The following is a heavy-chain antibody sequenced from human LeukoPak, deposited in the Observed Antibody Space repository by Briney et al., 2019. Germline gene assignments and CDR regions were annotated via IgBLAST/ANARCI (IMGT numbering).Heavy chain of an antibody. Sequence: SETLSLTCAVSGASISGSGYYRGWIRQPPGTGLEWIGNIYYSGSTYYNASLQSRVTISIDMSKNEFSLRLNSVTAADTAMYYCAKSGGYGLIDYWGQGTLVTVSS. CDR1: GASISGSGYY. D-gene: IGHD1-26*01. CDR3: AKSGGYGLIDY. J-gene: IGHJ4*02. CDR2: IYYSGST. V-gene: IGHV4-39*01.